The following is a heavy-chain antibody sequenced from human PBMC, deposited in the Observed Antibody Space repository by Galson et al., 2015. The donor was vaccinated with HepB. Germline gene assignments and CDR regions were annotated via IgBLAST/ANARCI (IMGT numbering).Heavy chain of an antibody. CDR2: ISPYNRDT. CDR1: GYRFSTYS. D-gene: IGHD2-15*01. CDR3: ARGALVGVVGGSQNNWFAP. Sequence: SVKVSCKASGYRFSTYSITWVRQAPGRGLEWMGWISPYNRDTKYARKFQGRVTMTTDTFTSTAYMELRSLRSDDTALYYCARGALVGVVGGSQNNWFAPWGQGTLVTVSS. J-gene: IGHJ5*02. V-gene: IGHV1-18*01.